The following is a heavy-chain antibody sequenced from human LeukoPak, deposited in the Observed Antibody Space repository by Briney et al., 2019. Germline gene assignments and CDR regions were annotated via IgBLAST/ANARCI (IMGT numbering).Heavy chain of an antibody. CDR2: IYPGDSDT. CDR3: ARHFTPFRGYSYGPRAFDLRFDY. CDR1: GSIFTSYW. D-gene: IGHD5-18*01. V-gene: IGHV5-51*01. Sequence: GASLQISCQCSGSIFTSYWIGWVRQLPGKGLEWMGIIYPGDSDTRYSPSFQGQVTISADKSISTAYLQWSSLKASDTAMYYCARHFTPFRGYSYGPRAFDLRFDYWGQGTLVTVSS. J-gene: IGHJ4*02.